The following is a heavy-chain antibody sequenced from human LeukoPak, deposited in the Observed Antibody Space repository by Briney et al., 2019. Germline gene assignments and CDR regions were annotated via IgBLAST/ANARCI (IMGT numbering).Heavy chain of an antibody. CDR2: IYPGDSDT. V-gene: IGHV5-51*01. D-gene: IGHD3-10*01. CDR3: AGFVSGSSYGMDV. CDR1: GYSFTSYW. J-gene: IGHJ6*02. Sequence: GESLKISCKGSGYSFTSYWIGWVRQMPGKGLEWMGIIYPGDSDTRYSPSFQGQVTISADKSITTAYLQWSSLKASDTAMYYCAGFVSGSSYGMDVWGQGTTVTVSS.